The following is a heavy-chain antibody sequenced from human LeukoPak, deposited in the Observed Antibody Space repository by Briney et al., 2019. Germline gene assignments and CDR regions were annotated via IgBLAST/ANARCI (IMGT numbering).Heavy chain of an antibody. V-gene: IGHV1-2*02. Sequence: ASVKVSCKASGYTFTAYYMHWVRQAPGQGLEWMGWINPNSGGTNYAQKFQGRVTMTRDTSISTAYMELSRLRSDDTAVYYCARDRVVVPAAFDYWGQGSLVTVSS. CDR3: ARDRVVVPAAFDY. J-gene: IGHJ4*02. D-gene: IGHD2-2*01. CDR1: GYTFTAYY. CDR2: INPNSGGT.